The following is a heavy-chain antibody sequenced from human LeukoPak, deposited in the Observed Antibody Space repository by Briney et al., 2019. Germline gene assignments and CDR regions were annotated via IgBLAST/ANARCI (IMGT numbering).Heavy chain of an antibody. CDR2: INHRGNT. D-gene: IGHD1-1*01. CDR1: GGSFSGNY. V-gene: IGHV4-34*01. J-gene: IGHJ4*02. CDR3: ARVPESVGINYFDS. Sequence: PETLSLTCAVYGGSFSGNYWSWVRQPPGKGLEWIGEINHRGNTNYNPSLKSRVTISVDTPKNQFSLKLRSVTAADTAVYYCARVPESVGINYFDSWGQGTQVTVSS.